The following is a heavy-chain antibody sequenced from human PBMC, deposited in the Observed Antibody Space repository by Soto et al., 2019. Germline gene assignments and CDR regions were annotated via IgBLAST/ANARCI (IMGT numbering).Heavy chain of an antibody. CDR3: ARGGVVVRGVTPFDY. Sequence: QVQLVQSGAEVKKPGSSVKVSCKASGGTFSSYSINWVRQAPGQGLEWMGGIIPIFGTANNAQKFQGRVTITADESATTVYMELSSLRSEDTAVYYCARGGVVVRGVTPFDYWGQGTLVTVSS. D-gene: IGHD3-10*01. J-gene: IGHJ4*02. CDR2: IIPIFGTA. CDR1: GGTFSSYS. V-gene: IGHV1-69*01.